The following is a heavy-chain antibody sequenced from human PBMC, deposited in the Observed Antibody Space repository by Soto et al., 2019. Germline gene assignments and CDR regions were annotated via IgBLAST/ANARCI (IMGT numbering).Heavy chain of an antibody. CDR1: GGSISSGGYY. V-gene: IGHV4-31*03. J-gene: IGHJ6*02. CDR3: ARHNYDSSGTAVDV. D-gene: IGHD3-22*01. CDR2: IYYSGST. Sequence: QVQLQESGPGLVKPSQTLSLTCTVSGGSISSGGYYWSWIRQHPGKGLEWIGYIYYSGSTYYTPSLKRRVTISVSTSKNPVSLKLSSVTAADTAVYSCARHNYDSSGTAVDVWGQGTTVTVSS.